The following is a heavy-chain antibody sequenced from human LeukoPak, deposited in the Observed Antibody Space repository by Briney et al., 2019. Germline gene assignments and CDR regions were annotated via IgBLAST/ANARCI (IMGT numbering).Heavy chain of an antibody. V-gene: IGHV3-30*02. J-gene: IGHJ4*02. D-gene: IGHD2-2*01. CDR3: AREPGLGYCSSTSCYVRFWDY. CDR2: IRYDGSNK. Sequence: GGSLRLSCAASGFTFSSYGMHWVRQAPGKGLEWVAFIRYDGSNKYYADSVKGRFTISRDNSKNTLYLQMNSLRSDDTAVYYCAREPGLGYCSSTSCYVRFWDYWGQGTLVTVSS. CDR1: GFTFSSYG.